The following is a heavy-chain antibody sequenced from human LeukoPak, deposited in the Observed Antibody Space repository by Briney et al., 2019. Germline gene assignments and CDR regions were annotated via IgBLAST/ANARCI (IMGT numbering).Heavy chain of an antibody. D-gene: IGHD3-3*01. CDR2: IYHSGST. CDR3: ARVGTTYYDFWSGYPDAYFDY. V-gene: IGHV4-4*02. Sequence: SGTLSLTCAVSGGSISSSNWWSRVRQPPGKGLEWIGEIYHSGSTNYNPSLKSRVTISVDKSRNQFSLKLSSVTAADTAVYYCARVGTTYYDFWSGYPDAYFDYWGQGTLVTVSS. CDR1: GGSISSSNW. J-gene: IGHJ4*02.